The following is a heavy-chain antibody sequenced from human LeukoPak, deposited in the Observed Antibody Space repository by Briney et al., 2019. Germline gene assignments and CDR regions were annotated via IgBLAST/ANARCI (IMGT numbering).Heavy chain of an antibody. J-gene: IGHJ6*02. CDR1: GGSISSYY. CDR2: IYTSGST. D-gene: IGHD3-3*01. V-gene: IGHV4-4*07. Sequence: SETLSLTCTVSGGSISSYYWSWIRQPAGKGLEWIGRIYTSGSTNYSPSLKSRLTMSVDTPKNQFSLKLSPVTAADTAVYYCARESSTSFGVVTRRDGMDVWGQGTTVTVSS. CDR3: ARESSTSFGVVTRRDGMDV.